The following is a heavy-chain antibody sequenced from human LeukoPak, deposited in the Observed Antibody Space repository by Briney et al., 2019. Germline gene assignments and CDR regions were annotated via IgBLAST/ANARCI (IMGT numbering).Heavy chain of an antibody. CDR3: AKEIYVWGSYRPITFDY. J-gene: IGHJ4*02. D-gene: IGHD3-16*02. V-gene: IGHV3-23*01. CDR2: ISGSGGST. CDR1: GFTVSSNY. Sequence: PGGSLRLSCAASGFTVSSNYMSWVRQAPGKGLEWVSAISGSGGSTYYADSVKGRFTISRDNSKNTLYLQMNSLRAEDTAVYYCAKEIYVWGSYRPITFDYWGQGTLVTVSS.